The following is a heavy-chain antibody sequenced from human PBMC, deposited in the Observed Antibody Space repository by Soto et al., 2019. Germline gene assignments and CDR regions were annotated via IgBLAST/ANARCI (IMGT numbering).Heavy chain of an antibody. CDR2: ISYDGSNK. Sequence: QVQLVESGGGVVQPGRSPRLSCAASGFTFSSYGMHWVRQAPGKGLEWVAVISYDGSNKYYADSVKGRFTISRDNSKNTLYLQMNSLRAEDTAVYYCAKDLYYYYGMDVWGQGTTVTVSS. CDR3: AKDLYYYYGMDV. V-gene: IGHV3-30*18. CDR1: GFTFSSYG. J-gene: IGHJ6*02.